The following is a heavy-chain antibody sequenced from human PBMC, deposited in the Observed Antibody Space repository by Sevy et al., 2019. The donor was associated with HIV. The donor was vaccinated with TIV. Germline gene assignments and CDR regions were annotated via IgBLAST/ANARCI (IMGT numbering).Heavy chain of an antibody. V-gene: IGHV6-1*01. D-gene: IGHD1-7*01. CDR2: TYYRSKWYS. Sequence: SQTLSLTCAISGDSVSTSSATWNWFRQSPSRGLEWRGRTYYRSKWYSDYEVSVKGRVTINPDTSKNQFSLHLESVTPEDTAVYFCARGDELNSYYYGMDVWGQGTTVTVSS. CDR3: ARGDELNSYYYGMDV. CDR1: GDSVSTSSAT. J-gene: IGHJ6*02.